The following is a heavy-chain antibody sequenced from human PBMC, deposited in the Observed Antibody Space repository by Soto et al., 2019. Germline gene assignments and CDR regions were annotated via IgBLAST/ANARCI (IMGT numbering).Heavy chain of an antibody. V-gene: IGHV6-1*01. CDR2: TYYRSKWYN. CDR1: GDSVSSSSVT. CDR3: VRLIGNSWLDF. Sequence: QVQLQQSEPGLVKPSQTLSLTCAISGDSVSSSSVTWNWIRQSPSRGLEWLGRTYYRSKWYNDYAESVKSRITINPDTSKNPCSLHLNSVTPEDTAVYYCVRLIGNSWLDFWGQGTLVTVSS. D-gene: IGHD1-26*01. J-gene: IGHJ5*01.